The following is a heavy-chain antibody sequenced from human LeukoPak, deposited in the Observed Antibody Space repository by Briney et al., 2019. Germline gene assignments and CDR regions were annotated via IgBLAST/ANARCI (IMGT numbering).Heavy chain of an antibody. D-gene: IGHD6-13*01. J-gene: IGHJ4*02. CDR2: IKHDGSEK. Sequence: PGGSLRLSCAASGFTFSNYWMNWVRQAPGKGLERVAHIKHDGSEKYSVDSVKGRFTISRDNAKNSLYLQMNSLRVEDTAVYYCARSLLAATGTYWGQGTPVTVSS. CDR3: ARSLLAATGTY. V-gene: IGHV3-7*01. CDR1: GFTFSNYW.